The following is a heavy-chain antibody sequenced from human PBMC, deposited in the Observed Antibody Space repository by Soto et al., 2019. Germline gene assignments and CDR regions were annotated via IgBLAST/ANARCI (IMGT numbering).Heavy chain of an antibody. Sequence: QVQLVQSGAEVKKPGSSVKVSCKASGGTFSSYAISWVRQAPGQGLEWMGGIIPIFGTANYAQKFQGRVTITADESTSTGDMELSSLRSEDTAVYYCARRYYYDSSGYYPYFDYWGQGTLVTVSS. J-gene: IGHJ4*02. D-gene: IGHD3-22*01. CDR1: GGTFSSYA. V-gene: IGHV1-69*01. CDR2: IIPIFGTA. CDR3: ARRYYYDSSGYYPYFDY.